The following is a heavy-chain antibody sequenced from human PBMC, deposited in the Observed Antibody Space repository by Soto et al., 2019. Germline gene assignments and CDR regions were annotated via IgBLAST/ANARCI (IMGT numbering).Heavy chain of an antibody. Sequence: GGSLSLSCAASGFTFSSYGMHWVRQAPGKGLEWVAVIWYDGSNKYYADSVKGRFTISRDNSKNTLYLQMNSLRAEDTAVYYCARPYSSSVYYYYGMDVWGQGTTVTVSS. CDR1: GFTFSSYG. CDR2: IWYDGSNK. CDR3: ARPYSSSVYYYYGMDV. D-gene: IGHD6-6*01. V-gene: IGHV3-33*01. J-gene: IGHJ6*02.